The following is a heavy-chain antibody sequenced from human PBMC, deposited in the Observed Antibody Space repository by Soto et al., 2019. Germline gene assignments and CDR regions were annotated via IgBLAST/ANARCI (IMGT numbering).Heavy chain of an antibody. V-gene: IGHV1-69*01. J-gene: IGHJ4*02. D-gene: IGHD3-10*01. CDR1: GGTFSSHV. CDR3: ARDLEFRDGNISHLDY. CDR2: IMPIIGTA. Sequence: QVQLVQSGAEVKKPGSSVKVSCKASGGTFSSHVFNWVRQAPGQGLEWMGGIMPIIGTANYAQKFQGRVTITADESTSTDYMELSSLRSEDTAVYYCARDLEFRDGNISHLDYWGQGPLVTVSS.